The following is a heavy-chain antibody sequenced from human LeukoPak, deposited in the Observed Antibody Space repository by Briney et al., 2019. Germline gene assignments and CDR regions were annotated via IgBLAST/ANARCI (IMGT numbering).Heavy chain of an antibody. CDR1: GGSIQTYY. Sequence: QVQLQESGPGLVKPSETLSLSCTVSGGSIQTYYWSWIRQSPGKGLEWIGYISYTGSPHYTPSLKSRVTISVDTSRNQFSLKLSSVTAADTAVYYCATYRSESAFEMWGQGTMVTVSS. CDR2: ISYTGSP. V-gene: IGHV4-59*01. D-gene: IGHD3-16*01. CDR3: ATYRSESAFEM. J-gene: IGHJ3*02.